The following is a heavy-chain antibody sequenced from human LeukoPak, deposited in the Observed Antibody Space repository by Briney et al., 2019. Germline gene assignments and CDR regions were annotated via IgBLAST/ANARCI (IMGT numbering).Heavy chain of an antibody. J-gene: IGHJ4*02. Sequence: GGSMRLSCTASGFSFSDHYMGWIRQTPGKGLEWVSRSSSSGSMKWDTDSVKGRCTISRDNTKTSLYLQMNRLRVDDTAVYYCARDPDTSSKVDYWGQGTLVTVSS. CDR2: SSSSGSMK. V-gene: IGHV3-11*01. CDR1: GFSFSDHY. D-gene: IGHD6-6*01. CDR3: ARDPDTSSKVDY.